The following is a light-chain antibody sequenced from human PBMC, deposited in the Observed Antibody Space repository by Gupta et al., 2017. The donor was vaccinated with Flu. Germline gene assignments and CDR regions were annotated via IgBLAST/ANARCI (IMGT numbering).Light chain of an antibody. Sequence: GQTTTITCAGNNIGTKSVYWSQQTPAQAPVRCFYEDSDRHSGIPERFSGSNSGTTATLTISRVEAGDGADYYCQVWDSYSDKWVFGGGTKLTVL. CDR3: QVWDSYSDKWV. CDR2: EDS. J-gene: IGLJ3*02. CDR1: NIGTKS. V-gene: IGLV3-21*02.